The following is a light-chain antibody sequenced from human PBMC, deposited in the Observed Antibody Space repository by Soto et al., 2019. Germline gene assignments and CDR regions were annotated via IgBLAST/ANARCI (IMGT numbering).Light chain of an antibody. CDR1: SSDVGGYNY. J-gene: IGLJ2*01. CDR2: DVN. Sequence: QSALTQPRSVSGSPGQSVTISCTGTSSDVGGYNYVSWYQQHPGKAPKLMIYDVNKRPSGVPDRFSGSKSGNSASLTISGLQAEDEADYYCCSFANTYTPGVVFGGGTKLTVL. V-gene: IGLV2-11*01. CDR3: CSFANTYTPGVV.